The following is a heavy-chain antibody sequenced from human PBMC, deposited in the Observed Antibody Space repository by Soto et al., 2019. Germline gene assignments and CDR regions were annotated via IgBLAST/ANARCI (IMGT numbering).Heavy chain of an antibody. CDR1: GYSFTSYW. V-gene: IGHV5-51*01. J-gene: IGHJ5*02. D-gene: IGHD3-10*01. CDR2: IYPGDSDT. CDR3: AGSSGGSGSYYWFDP. Sequence: GESLKISCKGSGYSFTSYWIGWVRQMPGKGLEWMGIIYPGDSDTRYSPSFQGQVTISADKSISTAYLQWSSLKASDTAMYYCAGSSGGSGSYYWFDPWGPGTLVTVSS.